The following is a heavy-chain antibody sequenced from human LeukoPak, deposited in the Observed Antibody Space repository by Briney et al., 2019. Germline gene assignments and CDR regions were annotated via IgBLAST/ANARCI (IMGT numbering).Heavy chain of an antibody. J-gene: IGHJ4*02. CDR1: GFTFSSYE. D-gene: IGHD3-10*01. V-gene: IGHV3-48*03. CDR2: ISSSGSTI. CDR3: ARGLWFGEPLPFDY. Sequence: GGSVRLSCAASGFTFSSYEMNWVRQAPGKGLEWVSYISSSGSTIYYADSVKGRFTISRDNARNSLYLQMNSLRAEDTAVYYCARGLWFGEPLPFDYWGQGTLVTVSS.